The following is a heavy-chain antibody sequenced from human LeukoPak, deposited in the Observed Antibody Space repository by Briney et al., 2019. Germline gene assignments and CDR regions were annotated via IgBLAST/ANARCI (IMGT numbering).Heavy chain of an antibody. D-gene: IGHD1-26*01. CDR3: ARASGSYRYFDY. Sequence: SVKVSCKASGGTFSSYAISWVRQAPGQGLEWMGGIIPIFGTANYAQKFQGRATITADESTSTAYMELSSLRSEDTAVYYCARASGSYRYFDYWGQGTLVTVSS. CDR2: IIPIFGTA. J-gene: IGHJ4*02. CDR1: GGTFSSYA. V-gene: IGHV1-69*13.